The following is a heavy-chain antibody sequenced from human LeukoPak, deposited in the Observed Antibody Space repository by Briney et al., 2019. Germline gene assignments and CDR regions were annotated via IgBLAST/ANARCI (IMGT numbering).Heavy chain of an antibody. J-gene: IGHJ4*02. CDR1: GGTFSSYA. Sequence: GASVKLSCKASGGTFSSYAISWVRQAPGQGLEWMGGIIPIFGTANYAQKFQGRVTITADESTSTAYMELSSLRSEDTAVYYCARAGGADILTGYYRGPFDYWGQGTLVTVSS. CDR2: IIPIFGTA. CDR3: ARAGGADILTGYYRGPFDY. V-gene: IGHV1-69*13. D-gene: IGHD3-9*01.